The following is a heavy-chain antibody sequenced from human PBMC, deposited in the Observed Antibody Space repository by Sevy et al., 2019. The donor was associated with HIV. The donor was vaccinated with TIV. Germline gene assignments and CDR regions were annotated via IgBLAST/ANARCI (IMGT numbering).Heavy chain of an antibody. CDR3: AIAAYYCSSPSFYIDS. J-gene: IGHJ4*02. CDR2: ISSSSSDI. V-gene: IGHV3-21*01. D-gene: IGHD2-2*02. Sequence: GGSLRLSCAASGFTFSTYTMNWVRQAPGRGLEWVSSISSSSSDIYYADSVKGRFTISRDNAKNLLYLQMNSLSVEDTAVYYCAIAAYYCSSPSFYIDSWGQGTLVTVSS. CDR1: GFTFSTYT.